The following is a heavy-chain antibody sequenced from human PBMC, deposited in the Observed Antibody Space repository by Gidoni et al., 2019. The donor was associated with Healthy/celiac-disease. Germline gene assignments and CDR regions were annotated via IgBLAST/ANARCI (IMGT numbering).Heavy chain of an antibody. J-gene: IGHJ4*02. Sequence: QLQLQESGPGLVKPSETLSLTCTVSGGSISSSSYYWGWFRQPPGKGLEWIGSIYYSGSTYYNPSLKSRVTISVDTSKNQFSLKLSSVTAADTAVYYCARHNRVLGYWGQGTLVTVSS. CDR2: IYYSGST. D-gene: IGHD3-16*01. CDR3: ARHNRVLGY. CDR1: GGSISSSSYY. V-gene: IGHV4-39*01.